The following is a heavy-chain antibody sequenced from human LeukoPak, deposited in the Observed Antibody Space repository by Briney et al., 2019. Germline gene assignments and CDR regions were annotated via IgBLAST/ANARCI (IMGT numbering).Heavy chain of an antibody. Sequence: SETLSLTCTVSGGSIRSGNYYWSWIRQPPGKGLEWIGSIFYSGSAYYNPSLKSRVTISVDTSKNQFSLKLSSVTAADTAVYYCARHSSGWHFSHFDYWGQGTLVTVSS. CDR3: ARHSSGWHFSHFDY. CDR2: IFYSGSA. D-gene: IGHD6-19*01. J-gene: IGHJ4*02. V-gene: IGHV4-39*01. CDR1: GGSIRSGNYY.